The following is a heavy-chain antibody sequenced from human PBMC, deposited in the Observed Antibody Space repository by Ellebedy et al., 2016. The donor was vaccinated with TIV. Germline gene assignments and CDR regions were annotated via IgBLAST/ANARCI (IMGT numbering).Heavy chain of an antibody. CDR2: IIPILGIA. CDR1: GGTFSRHV. CDR3: AREPSGVGWYDSSWFDP. Sequence: AASVKVSCKASGGTFSRHVISWVRQAHGQGLEWMGRIIPILGIANYAQKFQGRVTITADKSTSTAYMELSSLRSEDTAVYYCAREPSGVGWYDSSWFDPWGQGTLVTVSS. V-gene: IGHV1-69*04. J-gene: IGHJ5*02. D-gene: IGHD6-19*01.